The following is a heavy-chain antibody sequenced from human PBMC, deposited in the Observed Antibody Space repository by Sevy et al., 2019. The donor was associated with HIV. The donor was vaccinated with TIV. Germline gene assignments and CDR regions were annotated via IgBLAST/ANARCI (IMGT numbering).Heavy chain of an antibody. CDR1: GGYMTSLY. V-gene: IGHV4-59*08. Sequence: SETLSLTCTVSGGYMTSLYWNWIRQPPGKGLEWIANIYYNGHINYNPALKSRVTLSLDTSKNQSSLRLSSVTAADTAMYYCAGENAWGRGYSWGQGALVTVSS. CDR2: IYYNGHI. CDR3: AGENAWGRGYS. D-gene: IGHD1-26*01. J-gene: IGHJ4*02.